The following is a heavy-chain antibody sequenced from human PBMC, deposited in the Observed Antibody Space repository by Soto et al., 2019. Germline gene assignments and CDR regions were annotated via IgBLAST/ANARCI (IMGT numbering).Heavy chain of an antibody. V-gene: IGHV3-23*01. D-gene: IGHD6-19*01. CDR3: AKGSASTYYFDS. Sequence: EVQLLESGGGLVQPGGSLSLSCAASGVTFSTYAMSWVRQAPGMGLEWVSAISRSGGSTYYADSVKGRFTVSSDNPENMLYRQMNSLRAEDAAVYFFAKGSASTYYFDSWGQGNLVTVSS. CDR2: ISRSGGST. J-gene: IGHJ4*02. CDR1: GVTFSTYA.